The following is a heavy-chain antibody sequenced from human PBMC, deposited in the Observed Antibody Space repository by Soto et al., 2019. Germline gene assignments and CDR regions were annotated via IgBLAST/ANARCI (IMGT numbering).Heavy chain of an antibody. D-gene: IGHD3-3*01. CDR1: GFTFGYYA. CDR2: IRSKAYGGTT. V-gene: IGHV3-49*04. CDR3: TRGTYYDFWSGYSEGYYFDY. J-gene: IGHJ4*02. Sequence: PGGSLRLSCTASGFTFGYYAMSWVRQAPGKGLEWVGFIRSKAYGGTTEYAASVKGRFTISRDDSKSIAYLQMNSLKTEDTAVYYCTRGTYYDFWSGYSEGYYFDYWGQGTLVTVSS.